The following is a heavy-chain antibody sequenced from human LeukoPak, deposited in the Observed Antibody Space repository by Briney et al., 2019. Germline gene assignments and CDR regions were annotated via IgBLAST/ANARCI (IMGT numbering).Heavy chain of an antibody. CDR2: ISGSGGST. CDR3: AKAGSYDILTGYYHDAFDI. J-gene: IGHJ3*02. D-gene: IGHD3-9*01. CDR1: GFTFSSYA. Sequence: GGSLRLSCAASGFTFSSYAMSWVRQAPGKGLEWVSAISGSGGSTYYADSVKGRFTISRDNSKNTLYLQMNSLRAEDTAVYYCAKAGSYDILTGYYHDAFDIWGQGTMLTVSS. V-gene: IGHV3-23*01.